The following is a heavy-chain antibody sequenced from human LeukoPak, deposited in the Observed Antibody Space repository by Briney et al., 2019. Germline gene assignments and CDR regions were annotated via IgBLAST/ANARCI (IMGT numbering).Heavy chain of an antibody. J-gene: IGHJ4*02. V-gene: IGHV3-30*18. CDR2: ISYDGSNK. D-gene: IGHD5-18*01. CDR3: AKAQDEGYGFAYY. Sequence: GRSLRLSCAASGFTFSSYGMHWVRQAPGKGLEWVAVISYDGSNKYYADSVKGRFTISRDNSKNTLYLQMNSLRAEDTAVYYCAKAQDEGYGFAYYWGQGTLVTVSS. CDR1: GFTFSSYG.